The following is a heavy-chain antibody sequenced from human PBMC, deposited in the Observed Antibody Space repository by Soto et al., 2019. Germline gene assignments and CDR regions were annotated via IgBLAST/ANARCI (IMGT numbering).Heavy chain of an antibody. Sequence: GGSLRLSCAASGFTFSSYAMHWVRQAPGKGLEWVAVISYDGSNKYYADSVKGRFTISRDNSKNTLYLQMNRLRAEDTAVYYCARNYCSSTSCYAFSLEYYYYGMDVWGQGTTVTVSS. CDR1: GFTFSSYA. V-gene: IGHV3-30-3*01. CDR3: ARNYCSSTSCYAFSLEYYYYGMDV. J-gene: IGHJ6*02. CDR2: ISYDGSNK. D-gene: IGHD2-2*01.